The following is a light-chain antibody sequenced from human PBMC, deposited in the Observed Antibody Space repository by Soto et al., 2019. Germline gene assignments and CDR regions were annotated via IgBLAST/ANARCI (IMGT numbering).Light chain of an antibody. V-gene: IGKV3-15*01. CDR2: GAS. CDR1: QSVSSN. CDR3: QQYNNWPPWT. J-gene: IGKJ1*01. Sequence: EIVMTQSPATLSVSPGERATLSCRASQSVSSNLAWYQLKPGQAPRLLIHGASTRATGIPARFSGSGSGTEFTLTISSLQSEDFAVYYCQQYNNWPPWTFGQGTKVEIK.